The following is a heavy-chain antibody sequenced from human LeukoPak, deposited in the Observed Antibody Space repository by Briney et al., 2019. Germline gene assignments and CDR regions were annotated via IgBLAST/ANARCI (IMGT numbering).Heavy chain of an antibody. CDR3: AKDRALWNYFDY. Sequence: GGSLRLSCEASGFTFSTYGMHWVRQAPGKGLEWVAGISNGGSYKYHADSVKGRFTISRDNSKNTLYLQMNSLRAEDTAVYYCAKDRALWNYFDYWGQGTLVTVSS. J-gene: IGHJ4*02. V-gene: IGHV3-30*18. CDR2: ISNGGSYK. D-gene: IGHD5-18*01. CDR1: GFTFSTYG.